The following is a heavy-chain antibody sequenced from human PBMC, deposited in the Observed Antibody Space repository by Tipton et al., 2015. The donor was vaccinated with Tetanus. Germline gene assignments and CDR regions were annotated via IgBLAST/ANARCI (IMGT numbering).Heavy chain of an antibody. J-gene: IGHJ6*02. V-gene: IGHV5-51*01. CDR3: ARRSSSQRSRYGMDV. Sequence: QLVQSGAEVKKPGESLKISCKGSGYSFTSYWIGWVRQMPRKGLEWMGIIYPGDSDTRYSPSFQGQVTISADKSISTAYLQWSSLKASDTAMYYCARRSSSQRSRYGMDVWGQGTTVTVSS. CDR2: IYPGDSDT. CDR1: GYSFTSYW. D-gene: IGHD6-13*01.